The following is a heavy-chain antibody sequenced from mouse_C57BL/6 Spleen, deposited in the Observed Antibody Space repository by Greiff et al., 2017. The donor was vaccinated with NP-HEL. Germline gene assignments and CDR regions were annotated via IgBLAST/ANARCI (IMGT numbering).Heavy chain of an antibody. CDR3: ARRAGTHWYFDV. CDR1: GFTFSSYT. D-gene: IGHD4-1*01. Sequence: EVQGVESGGGLVKPGGSLKLSCAASGFTFSSYTMSWVRQTPEKRLEWVATISGGGGKTYYPDSVKGRFPISRDTAKNTLYLQMSSLSSEDTALYYCARRAGTHWYFDVWGTGTTVTVSS. CDR2: ISGGGGKT. V-gene: IGHV5-9*01. J-gene: IGHJ1*03.